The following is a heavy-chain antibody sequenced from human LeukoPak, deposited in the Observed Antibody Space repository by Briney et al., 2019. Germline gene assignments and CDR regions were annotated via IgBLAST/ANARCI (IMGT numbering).Heavy chain of an antibody. Sequence: GGSLRLSCAASGFTFSSYWMNWVRQAPGKGLVWVSRINSDGNYTTYADSVKGRFTISRDNAKNTLSLQMNSLRAEDTAVYYCAREYSSGWTSDYWGQGTQVTVSS. CDR3: AREYSSGWTSDY. CDR1: GFTFSSYW. J-gene: IGHJ4*02. CDR2: INSDGNYT. V-gene: IGHV3-74*01. D-gene: IGHD6-19*01.